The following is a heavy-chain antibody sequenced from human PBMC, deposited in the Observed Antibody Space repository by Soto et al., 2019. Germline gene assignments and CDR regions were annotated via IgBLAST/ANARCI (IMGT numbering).Heavy chain of an antibody. V-gene: IGHV4-4*02. CDR1: GASVSTSFW. Sequence: QVQLQESSPGLVKPSGTLSLNCAVSGASVSTSFWWSWVRQSPGKGLEWIGEIHYSGTTNYNPSLNSRVTISLDKSKNQFSLNLNSITAADTATYSCTRALLKSLDYWGQGSLVTVSS. D-gene: IGHD3-9*01. CDR2: IHYSGTT. J-gene: IGHJ4*02. CDR3: TRALLKSLDY.